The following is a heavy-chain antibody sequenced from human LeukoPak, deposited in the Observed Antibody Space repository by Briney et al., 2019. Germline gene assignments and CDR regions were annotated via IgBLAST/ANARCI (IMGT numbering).Heavy chain of an antibody. CDR3: ARDGSNIAVAAEFYFDY. J-gene: IGHJ4*02. D-gene: IGHD6-19*01. CDR1: GFSFSLYS. CDR2: ISSSSSTI. V-gene: IGHV3-48*01. Sequence: GGSLRLSCVASGFSFSLYSMNWVRQTPGKGLEWVSHISSSSSTIYYAGSVKGRFTISRDNAKNSLYLQMDSLRVEDAAVYFCARDGSNIAVAAEFYFDYWGQGTLVTVSS.